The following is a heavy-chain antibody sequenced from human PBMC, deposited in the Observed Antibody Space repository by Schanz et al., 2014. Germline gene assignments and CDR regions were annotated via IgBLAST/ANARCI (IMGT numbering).Heavy chain of an antibody. J-gene: IGHJ4*02. Sequence: QVQLVQSGAEVKKPGSSVKVSCKASGGTFSTYTISWVRQAPGQGLEWMGRIIPILGIANYAQEFQGRVTITADKSTFTAYMDVSSLRSADTAVYYCASSGAGYSSSWDVDYWGQGTLVTVSS. V-gene: IGHV1-69*02. CDR1: GGTFSTYT. CDR2: IIPILGIA. D-gene: IGHD6-13*01. CDR3: ASSGAGYSSSWDVDY.